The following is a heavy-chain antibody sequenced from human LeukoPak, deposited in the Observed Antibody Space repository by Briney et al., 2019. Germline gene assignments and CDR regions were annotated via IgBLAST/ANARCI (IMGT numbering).Heavy chain of an antibody. CDR1: GGSISSYY. CDR2: IYTSGST. J-gene: IGHJ4*02. CDR3: ASVCLGYCSGGSRSHDY. D-gene: IGHD2-15*01. Sequence: SETLSLTCTVSGGSISSYYWSWIRQPAGKGLEWIGRIYTSGSTNYNPSLKSRVTMSVDTSKNQFSLKLSSVTAADTAVYYCASVCLGYCSGGSRSHDYWGQGTLVTVSS. V-gene: IGHV4-4*07.